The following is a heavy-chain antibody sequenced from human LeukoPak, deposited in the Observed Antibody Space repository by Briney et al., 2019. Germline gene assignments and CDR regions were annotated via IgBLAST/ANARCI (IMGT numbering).Heavy chain of an antibody. J-gene: IGHJ3*02. CDR1: GGSISSGDYY. Sequence: SETLSLTCTVSGGSISSGDYYWSWIRQPPGKGLEWIGYIYYSGSTYYNPSLKSRVTISVDTSKNQFSLKLNSVTAADTAVYYCARDAPYSGGWSRSDAFDIWGQGTMVTVSS. CDR3: ARDAPYSGGWSRSDAFDI. D-gene: IGHD6-19*01. V-gene: IGHV4-30-4*01. CDR2: IYYSGST.